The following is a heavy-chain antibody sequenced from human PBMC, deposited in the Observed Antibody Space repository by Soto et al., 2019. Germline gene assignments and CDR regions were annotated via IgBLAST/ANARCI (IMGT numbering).Heavy chain of an antibody. V-gene: IGHV4-59*01. CDR1: GGSLRDYF. Sequence: SKTLPLTCSVSGGSLRDYFWPWIRQPPGKGLEWIDYISSSGTINYNSSLKSRGTISLDTSRNHFSLKLTYVTAADTAIYFCARDRKLIIPCKYYYYGIDFWGQGTTVTV. CDR3: ARDRKLIIPCKYYYYGIDF. J-gene: IGHJ6*02. CDR2: ISSSGTI. D-gene: IGHD2-15*01.